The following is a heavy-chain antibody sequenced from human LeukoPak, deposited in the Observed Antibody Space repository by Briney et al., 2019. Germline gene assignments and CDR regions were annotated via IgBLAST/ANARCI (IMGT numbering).Heavy chain of an antibody. CDR1: GFPFNSYA. Sequence: PGGSLRLSCAASGFPFNSYAMSWVRQAPGKGLEWVSAISGSGGSTYYADSVKGRFTITRDNSKNTLYLQMNSLRAEDTAVYYCAKDPVSTAIPYFDYWGQGTLVTVSS. V-gene: IGHV3-23*01. CDR3: AKDPVSTAIPYFDY. J-gene: IGHJ4*02. CDR2: ISGSGGST. D-gene: IGHD2-2*02.